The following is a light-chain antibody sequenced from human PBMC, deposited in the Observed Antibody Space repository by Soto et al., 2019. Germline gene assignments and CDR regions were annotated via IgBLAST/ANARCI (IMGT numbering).Light chain of an antibody. CDR3: QQYKSFSLT. CDR2: KTS. J-gene: IGKJ4*01. CDR1: QSMSSW. Sequence: DIQMTQSPSTLSASVGDRVTITCRASQSMSSWLAWYQQKPGKAPKLLIYKTSNLESGVPSRFSGSGSGIEFFLTISSLQPDDFATYYCQQYKSFSLTCGGGTRVEVK. V-gene: IGKV1-5*03.